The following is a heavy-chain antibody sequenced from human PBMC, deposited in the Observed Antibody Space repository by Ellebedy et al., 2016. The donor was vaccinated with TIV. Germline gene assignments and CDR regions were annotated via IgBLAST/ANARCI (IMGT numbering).Heavy chain of an antibody. CDR3: ARGPYYDILTGYYNDAFDI. V-gene: IGHV1-2*02. Sequence: AASVKVSCKASGYTFTGYYMHWVRQAPGQGLEWMGWINPNSGGTNYAQKFQGRVTMTRDTSISTAYMELSRLRSDDTAVYYCARGPYYDILTGYYNDAFDIWGQGTMVTVSS. CDR2: INPNSGGT. CDR1: GYTFTGYY. D-gene: IGHD3-9*01. J-gene: IGHJ3*02.